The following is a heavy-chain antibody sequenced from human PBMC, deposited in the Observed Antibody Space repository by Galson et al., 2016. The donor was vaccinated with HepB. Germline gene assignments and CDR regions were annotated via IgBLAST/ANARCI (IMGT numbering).Heavy chain of an antibody. CDR1: GYSFNSYG. V-gene: IGHV1-18*01. CDR3: ARVGFCSSSSCTYYYYGMDV. Sequence: SVKVSCKASGYSFNSYGISWVRQAPGQGLEWMGWISVYNDNTNYAQKFQGRVTMTTDTSTSTAYLELRSLTSDDTAVYYCARVGFCSSSSCTYYYYGMDVWGKGTTVTVS. CDR2: ISVYNDNT. D-gene: IGHD2-2*01. J-gene: IGHJ6*04.